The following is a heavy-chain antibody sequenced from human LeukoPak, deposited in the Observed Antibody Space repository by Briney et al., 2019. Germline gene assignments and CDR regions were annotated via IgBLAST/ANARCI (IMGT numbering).Heavy chain of an antibody. D-gene: IGHD3-9*01. CDR2: ISSSSTTI. J-gene: IGHJ4*02. CDR1: GFTFSDFS. Sequence: GGSLRLSCAASGFTFSDFSMNWVRQPPGKGLEWVSYISSSSTTIYYADSVRGRFTISRDNSKNTLYLQMNSLRPEDTAVYYCAKMDALRYFDWLLCDYWGQGALVTVSS. V-gene: IGHV3-48*01. CDR3: AKMDALRYFDWLLCDY.